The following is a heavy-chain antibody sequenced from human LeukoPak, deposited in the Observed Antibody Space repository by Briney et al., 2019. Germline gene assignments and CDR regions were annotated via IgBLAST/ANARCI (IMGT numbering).Heavy chain of an antibody. CDR1: GGSISSNNW. V-gene: IGHV4-4*02. Sequence: SETLSLTCAVSGGSISSNNWWIWVRQSPEKGLEWIGEIYHDGSTNYNPSLKSRVTISVDTSKNQFSLKLSSVTAADTAVYYCARETLGYCSGGSCFYYFDYWGQGTLVTVSP. CDR3: ARETLGYCSGGSCFYYFDY. J-gene: IGHJ4*02. D-gene: IGHD2-15*01. CDR2: IYHDGST.